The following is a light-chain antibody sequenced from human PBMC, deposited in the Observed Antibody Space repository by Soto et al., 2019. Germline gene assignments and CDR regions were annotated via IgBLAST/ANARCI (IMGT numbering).Light chain of an antibody. Sequence: IQLTQSPSSLAASVGDRVTITCRASQGISRALSWYQQKPGSAPKLLIYTTSNLRGGVPSRFSARGSDSGFTLTVSSLQPEDFGTYYCQQHYNYPRTLGGGTKVDI. V-gene: IGKV1-9*01. CDR1: QGISRA. CDR3: QQHYNYPRT. J-gene: IGKJ4*01. CDR2: TTS.